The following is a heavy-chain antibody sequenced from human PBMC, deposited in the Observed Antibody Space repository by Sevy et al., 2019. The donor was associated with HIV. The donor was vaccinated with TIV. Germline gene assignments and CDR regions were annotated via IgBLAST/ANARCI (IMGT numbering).Heavy chain of an antibody. CDR3: ARDRNNYDSSGYPKGFDV. V-gene: IGHV1-18*01. J-gene: IGHJ6*02. Sequence: ASVKVSCKASGYTFTRYGITWVRQAPGQGLEWMGWSSAYNDNTNYAQNLQGRVTMTTDTSTSTAYMELRSLRSDDTAVYYCARDRNNYDSSGYPKGFDVWGLGTTVTVSS. D-gene: IGHD3-22*01. CDR2: SSAYNDNT. CDR1: GYTFTRYG.